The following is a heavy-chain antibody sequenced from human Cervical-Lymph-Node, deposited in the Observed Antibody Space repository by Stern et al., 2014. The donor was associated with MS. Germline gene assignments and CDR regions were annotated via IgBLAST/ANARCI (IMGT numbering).Heavy chain of an antibody. Sequence: QLVQSGAEVKKPGASVKVSCKASGYTFTSYYMHWVRQAPGQGLEWMGIINPSGGSTSYAQKFQGRVTMTRDTSTSTVYMELSSLRSEDTAVYYCARTLGYGGNPLVHFDYWGQGTLVTVSS. CDR3: ARTLGYGGNPLVHFDY. D-gene: IGHD4-23*01. CDR1: GYTFTSYY. J-gene: IGHJ4*02. CDR2: INPSGGST. V-gene: IGHV1-46*01.